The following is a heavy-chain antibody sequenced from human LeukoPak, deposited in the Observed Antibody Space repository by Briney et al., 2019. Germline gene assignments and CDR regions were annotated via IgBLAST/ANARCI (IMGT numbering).Heavy chain of an antibody. CDR3: AKGGSELRYFDWLSEYDY. D-gene: IGHD3-9*01. CDR1: GFTFSSYA. Sequence: PGGSLRLSRAASGFTFSSYAMSWVRQAPGKGLEWVSAISGSGGSTYYADSVKGRFTISRDNSKNTLYLQMNSLRAEDTAVYYCAKGGSELRYFDWLSEYDYWGQGTLVTVSS. V-gene: IGHV3-23*01. J-gene: IGHJ4*02. CDR2: ISGSGGST.